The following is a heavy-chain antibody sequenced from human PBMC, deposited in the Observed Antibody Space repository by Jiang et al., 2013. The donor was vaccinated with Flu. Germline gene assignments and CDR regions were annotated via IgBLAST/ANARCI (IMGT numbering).Heavy chain of an antibody. CDR1: GYSFTSYW. CDR3: ASLVHDYGDYGEAFDI. CDR2: IYPGDSDT. Sequence: GAEVKKPGESLKISCKGSGYSFTSYWIGWVRQMPGKGLEWMGIIYPGDSDTRYSPSFQGQVTISADKSISTAYLQWSSLKASDTAMYYCASLVHDYGDYGEAFDIWGQGTMVTVS. J-gene: IGHJ3*02. D-gene: IGHD4-17*01. V-gene: IGHV5-51*03.